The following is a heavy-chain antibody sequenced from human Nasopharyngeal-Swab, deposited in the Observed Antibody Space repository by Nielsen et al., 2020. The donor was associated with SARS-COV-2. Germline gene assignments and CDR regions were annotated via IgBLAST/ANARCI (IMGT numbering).Heavy chain of an antibody. J-gene: IGHJ4*02. V-gene: IGHV3-21*01. Sequence: GESLKISCAASGFTFSSYAMSWVRQAPGKGLEWVSAISSTGDYIYYAASVKGRFTISRDNAKNSVYLHMNSLRADDTALYYCVRDTPAMFAYWGQGTLVTVSS. CDR2: ISSTGDYI. CDR3: VRDTPAMFAY. CDR1: GFTFSSYA.